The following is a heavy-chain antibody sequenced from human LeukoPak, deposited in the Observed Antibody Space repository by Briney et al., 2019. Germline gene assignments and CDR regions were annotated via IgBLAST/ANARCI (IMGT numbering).Heavy chain of an antibody. D-gene: IGHD3-22*01. CDR2: IYFSGST. CDR3: ARHKSSGSYPLDY. Sequence: PSETLSLTCTVSGGSIGTYFWSWIRQPPGKGLEWIGHIYFSGSTNYNPSLESRVTISVDTSKNQFSLTLSSVTAADTAVYYCARHKSSGSYPLDYWGQGILVTVSS. J-gene: IGHJ4*02. CDR1: GGSIGTYF. V-gene: IGHV4-59*08.